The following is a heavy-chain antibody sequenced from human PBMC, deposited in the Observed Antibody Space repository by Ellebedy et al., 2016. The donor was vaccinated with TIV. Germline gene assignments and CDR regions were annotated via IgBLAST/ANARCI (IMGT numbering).Heavy chain of an antibody. Sequence: AASVKVSCKVSGYTLTELSIHWVRQAPGKGLEWMGGFDPEDGETIYAQKVQGRVTMTEDTSTDPAYMELSSLRSEDTAVYYCVTDLEDGNYVRFFDLWGRGTLVTVSS. J-gene: IGHJ2*01. CDR3: VTDLEDGNYVRFFDL. CDR2: FDPEDGET. V-gene: IGHV1-24*01. D-gene: IGHD3-22*01. CDR1: GYTLTELS.